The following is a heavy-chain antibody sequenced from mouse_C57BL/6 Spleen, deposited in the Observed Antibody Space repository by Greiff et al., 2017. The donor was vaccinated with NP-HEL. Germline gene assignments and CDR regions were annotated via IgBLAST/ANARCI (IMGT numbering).Heavy chain of an antibody. D-gene: IGHD1-1*01. Sequence: QVQLQQPGAELVMPGASVKLSCKASGYTFTSYWMHWVKQRPGQGLEWIGEIDPSDSYTYYNQKFKGKSTLTVDKSSSTAYMQLSSLTSEDSAVYYCARSDYYGSPPHWYFDVWGTGTTVTVSS. CDR3: ARSDYYGSPPHWYFDV. CDR2: IDPSDSYT. CDR1: GYTFTSYW. V-gene: IGHV1-69*01. J-gene: IGHJ1*03.